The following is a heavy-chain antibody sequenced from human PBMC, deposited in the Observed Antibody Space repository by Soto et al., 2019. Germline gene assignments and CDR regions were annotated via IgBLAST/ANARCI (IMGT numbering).Heavy chain of an antibody. J-gene: IGHJ6*02. D-gene: IGHD3-22*01. CDR3: ARAVSVIKDYYYYGMDV. CDR1: GYTFTGYY. CDR2: INPNSGGT. V-gene: IGHV1-2*04. Sequence: QVQLVQSGAEVKKPGASVKVSCKASGYTFTGYYMHWVRQAPGQGLEWMGWINPNSGGTNYAQKFQGWVTMTRDTSISTAYMELSRLRSDDTAVYYCARAVSVIKDYYYYGMDVWGQGTTVTVSS.